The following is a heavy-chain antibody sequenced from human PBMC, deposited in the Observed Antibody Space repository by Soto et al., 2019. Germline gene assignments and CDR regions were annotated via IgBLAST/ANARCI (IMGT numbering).Heavy chain of an antibody. V-gene: IGHV1-46*03. Sequence: ASVKVSCKASGYTFTSYYMHWVRQAPGQGLEWMGIINPSGGSTSYAQKFQGRVTMTRDTSTSTVYMELSSLRSEDTAVYYCARDIYGGYVDYYYYYMDVWGKGTTVTVSS. J-gene: IGHJ6*03. CDR3: ARDIYGGYVDYYYYYMDV. CDR1: GYTFTSYY. CDR2: INPSGGST. D-gene: IGHD4-17*01.